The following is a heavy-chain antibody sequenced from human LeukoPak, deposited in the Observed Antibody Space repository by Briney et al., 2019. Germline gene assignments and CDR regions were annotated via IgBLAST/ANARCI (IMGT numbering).Heavy chain of an antibody. CDR2: INHSGST. J-gene: IGHJ4*02. CDR1: GGSFSGYY. CDR3: ARDIAVAGNAEDY. D-gene: IGHD6-19*01. V-gene: IGHV4-34*01. Sequence: SETLSLTCAVYGGSFSGYYWSWIRQPPEKGLEWIGEINHSGSTNYNPSLKSRVTISVDTSKNQFSLKLSSVTAADTAVYYCARDIAVAGNAEDYWGQGTLVTVSS.